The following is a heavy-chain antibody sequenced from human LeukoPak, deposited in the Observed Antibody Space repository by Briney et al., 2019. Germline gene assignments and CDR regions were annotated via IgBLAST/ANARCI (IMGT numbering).Heavy chain of an antibody. D-gene: IGHD1-1*01. V-gene: IGHV4-4*07. CDR1: GVSTAQF. CDR2: FYIDGTT. J-gene: IGHJ5*01. CDR3: ARGLNANVDNNYFDS. Sequence: PSETLSLTCTVSGVSTAQFWSWIRQPAGKGPEWIGRFYIDGTTRVNPSLQSRVTLSLDTSTNQFSLNLKSVTAADTAMYYCARGLNANVDNNYFDSWGQGVLVPVSS.